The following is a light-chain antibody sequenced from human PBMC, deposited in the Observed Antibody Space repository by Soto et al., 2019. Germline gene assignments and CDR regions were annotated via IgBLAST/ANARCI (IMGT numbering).Light chain of an antibody. CDR3: GTWDSGLSAGL. V-gene: IGLV1-51*01. Sequence: QSVLTQPPSVSAAPGQKVTISCSGSSSNIGNNYVSWYQQLPGTAPKLLIYDNNKRPSGIPDRFSGSKSGTSATLGITGLQTGDEADYYCGTWDSGLSAGLFGGGTKRTVL. CDR2: DNN. J-gene: IGLJ2*01. CDR1: SSNIGNNY.